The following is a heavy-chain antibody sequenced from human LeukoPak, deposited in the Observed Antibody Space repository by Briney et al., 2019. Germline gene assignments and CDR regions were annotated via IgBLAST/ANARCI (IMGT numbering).Heavy chain of an antibody. J-gene: IGHJ5*02. Sequence: GGSLRLSCAASGFTFSSYGMHWVRQAPGKGLEWVAFIRYDGSNKYYADSVKGRSTISRDNYKNTLYLQMNSLRAEDTAVYYCAKGYPKYYYEEDWFDPWGQGTLVTVSS. CDR3: AKGYPKYYYEEDWFDP. D-gene: IGHD3-22*01. V-gene: IGHV3-30*02. CDR2: IRYDGSNK. CDR1: GFTFSSYG.